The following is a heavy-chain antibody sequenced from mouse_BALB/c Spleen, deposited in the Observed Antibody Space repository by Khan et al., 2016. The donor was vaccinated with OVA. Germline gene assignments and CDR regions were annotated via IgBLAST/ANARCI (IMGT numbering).Heavy chain of an antibody. V-gene: IGHV1-87*01. CDR1: GYTFTSYW. CDR3: ASEIPYYYAMDY. J-gene: IGHJ4*01. CDR2: IYPGDGDT. Sequence: QVQLKESGAELARPGASVKLSCKASGYTFTSYWMQWVKQRPGQGLEWIGAIYPGDGDTRYTQKFKGKATLTADKSSSTAYMQLSSLASEDSAVYYCASEIPYYYAMDYWGQGTSVTVSS.